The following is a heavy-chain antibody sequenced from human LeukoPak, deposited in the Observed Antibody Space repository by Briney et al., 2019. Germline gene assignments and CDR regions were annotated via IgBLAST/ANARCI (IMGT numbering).Heavy chain of an antibody. Sequence: SETLSLTCTVSGGSIRSSYYYWGWIRQPPGKGLEWIGSIYDSGSTYYNPSLKSRVTISVDTSKNQFSLKLSSVTAADTAVYYCARQGILNWFDPWGQGTLVTVSS. J-gene: IGHJ5*02. CDR3: ARQGILNWFDP. CDR1: GGSIRSSYYY. D-gene: IGHD3-10*01. V-gene: IGHV4-39*01. CDR2: IYDSGST.